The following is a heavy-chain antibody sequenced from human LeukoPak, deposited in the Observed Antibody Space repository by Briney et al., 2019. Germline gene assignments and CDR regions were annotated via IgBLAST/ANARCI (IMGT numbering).Heavy chain of an antibody. D-gene: IGHD3-22*01. J-gene: IGHJ4*02. Sequence: ASVKVSCKASGYTFTSYDINWVRQATGQGLEWMGIINPSGGSTSYAQKFQGRVTMTRDTSTSTVYMELSSLRSEDTAVYYCASATYYYDSSGYFDYWGQGTLVTVSS. V-gene: IGHV1-46*01. CDR3: ASATYYYDSSGYFDY. CDR1: GYTFTSYD. CDR2: INPSGGST.